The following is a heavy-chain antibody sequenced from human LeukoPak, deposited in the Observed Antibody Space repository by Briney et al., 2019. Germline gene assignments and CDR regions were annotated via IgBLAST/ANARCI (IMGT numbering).Heavy chain of an antibody. Sequence: GGSLRLSCAASGFTFTTYSMNWVRQAPGKGLEWVSYITTTSSTMYYADSVKGRFTISRDNAKNSLYLQMNSLRAEDTAVYYCTRDRAQQYFEYWGQGTLVTVSS. CDR2: ITTTSSTM. D-gene: IGHD1-1*01. J-gene: IGHJ4*02. CDR1: GFTFTTYS. V-gene: IGHV3-48*01. CDR3: TRDRAQQYFEY.